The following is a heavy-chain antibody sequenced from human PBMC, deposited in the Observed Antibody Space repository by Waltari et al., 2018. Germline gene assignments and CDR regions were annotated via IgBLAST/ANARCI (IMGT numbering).Heavy chain of an antibody. CDR3: ARLPISLWFGSVFDI. CDR1: GGSITSSTHY. D-gene: IGHD2-15*01. Sequence: QMQLQESGPGLVKPSEPLSLTCTVSGGSITSSTHYGGWIRQPPGEGLEWIGNIYYSGSTYDKPSIKSRLTISGDTSKNQFSLNLRSVTVAETAVYYCARLPISLWFGSVFDIWGQGTMVTVSS. V-gene: IGHV4-39*01. CDR2: IYYSGST. J-gene: IGHJ3*02.